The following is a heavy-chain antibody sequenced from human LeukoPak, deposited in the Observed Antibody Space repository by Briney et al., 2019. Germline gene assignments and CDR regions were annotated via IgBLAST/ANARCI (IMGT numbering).Heavy chain of an antibody. J-gene: IGHJ4*02. Sequence: SVKVSCKASGGTFSSYAISWVRQAPGQGLEWMGGIIPIFGTANYAQKFQGRVTITADESTSTAYMELSSLRSEDTAVYYCARPALRSGKYSSGWYLKYYFGYWGQGTLVTVSS. CDR3: ARPALRSGKYSSGWYLKYYFGY. D-gene: IGHD6-19*01. V-gene: IGHV1-69*13. CDR1: GGTFSSYA. CDR2: IIPIFGTA.